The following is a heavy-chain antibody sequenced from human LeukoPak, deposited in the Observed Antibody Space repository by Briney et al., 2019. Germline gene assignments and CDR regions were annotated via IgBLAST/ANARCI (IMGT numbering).Heavy chain of an antibody. CDR3: ARTLAFGGVHAP. J-gene: IGHJ5*02. V-gene: IGHV4-59*01. CDR1: GASINTYY. CDR2: IYYSGGT. D-gene: IGHD3-16*01. Sequence: SETLSLTCTVSGASINTYYWRWIRQPPGKGLEWIGYIYYSGGTNYNPSLKSRVTISVDTSKNQFSLRLSSVTAADTAVYYCARTLAFGGVHAPWGQGTLVTVSS.